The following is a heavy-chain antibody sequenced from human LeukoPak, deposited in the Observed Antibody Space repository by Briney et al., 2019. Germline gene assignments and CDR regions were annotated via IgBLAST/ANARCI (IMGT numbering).Heavy chain of an antibody. V-gene: IGHV1-8*01. Sequence: ASVKVSCKASGYTFTSYDINWVRQATGQGLEWMGWMNPNSGNTGYAQKFQGRVTMIRNTSISTAYMELSSLRSEDTAVYYCARRPSTTIFGVVITSNGFDPWGQGTLVTVSS. CDR2: MNPNSGNT. CDR3: ARRPSTTIFGVVITSNGFDP. CDR1: GYTFTSYD. J-gene: IGHJ5*02. D-gene: IGHD3-3*01.